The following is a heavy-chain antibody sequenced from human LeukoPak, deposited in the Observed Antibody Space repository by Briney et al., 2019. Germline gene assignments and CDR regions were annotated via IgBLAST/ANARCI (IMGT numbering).Heavy chain of an antibody. D-gene: IGHD3-22*01. V-gene: IGHV3-23*01. CDR1: GFTFSSYA. CDR3: ATDVDPWGMYYYDSSGYAFDI. CDR2: ISGSGGST. Sequence: GSLRLSCAASGFTFSSYAMSWVRQAPGKGLEWVSAISGSGGSTYYADSVKGRFTISRDNSKNTLYLQMNSLRAEDTAVYYCATDVDPWGMYYYDSSGYAFDIWGQGTMVTVSS. J-gene: IGHJ3*02.